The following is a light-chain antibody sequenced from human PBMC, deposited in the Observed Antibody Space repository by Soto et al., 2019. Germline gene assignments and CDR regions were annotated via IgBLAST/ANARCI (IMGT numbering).Light chain of an antibody. CDR1: QSVRSN. CDR2: DAS. V-gene: IGKV3-11*01. CDR3: QQRYDWPPT. J-gene: IGKJ5*01. Sequence: EIVMTQSPATLSASPGETVTLSCRASQSVRSNLAWYQQKPGQAPRLLIYDASNRATGIPARFSGSGSGTDFTLTISSLEPEDFAVYYCQQRYDWPPTFGQGTRLEIK.